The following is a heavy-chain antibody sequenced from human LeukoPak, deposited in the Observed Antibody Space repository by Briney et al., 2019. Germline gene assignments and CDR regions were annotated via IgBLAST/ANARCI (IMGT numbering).Heavy chain of an antibody. CDR2: ISGSGGST. CDR3: AKDLSSGYDILTSFDY. D-gene: IGHD3-9*01. J-gene: IGHJ4*02. Sequence: GGSLRLSCAASGFTFSSYAMNWVRQAPGKGLEWVSTISGSGGSTYYADSVKGRFTISRDNSKNTLYLQMNSLRAEDTAVYYCAKDLSSGYDILTSFDYWGQGTLVTVSS. CDR1: GFTFSSYA. V-gene: IGHV3-23*01.